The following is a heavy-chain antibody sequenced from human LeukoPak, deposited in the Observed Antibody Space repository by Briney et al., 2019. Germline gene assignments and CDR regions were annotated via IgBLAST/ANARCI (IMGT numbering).Heavy chain of an antibody. CDR1: GFTFSNYV. V-gene: IGHV3-23*01. J-gene: IGHJ4*02. D-gene: IGHD4-17*01. CDR3: AKDVRDEYGDYDY. Sequence: GGALRLSCAASGFTFSNYVMSWVRQAPGNGLEWVSAISGSGGSTYYADSVKGRFTISRDNSKNTLYLQMNSLRAEDTAVYYCAKDVRDEYGDYDYWGQGTLVTVSS. CDR2: ISGSGGST.